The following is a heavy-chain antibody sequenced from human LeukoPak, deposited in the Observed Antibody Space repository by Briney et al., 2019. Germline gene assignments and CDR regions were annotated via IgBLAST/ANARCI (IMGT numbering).Heavy chain of an antibody. CDR1: GGSISSGSYY. V-gene: IGHV4-61*02. Sequence: PSQTLSLTCTVSGGSISSGSYYWSWIRQPAGKGLEWIGRIYTSGSTNYNPSLKSRVTISVDTSKNQFSLKLSSVTAADTAVYYCARVRYCSSTSCYYIPVIHDAFDIWGQGTMVTVSS. J-gene: IGHJ3*02. CDR3: ARVRYCSSTSCYYIPVIHDAFDI. D-gene: IGHD2-2*01. CDR2: IYTSGST.